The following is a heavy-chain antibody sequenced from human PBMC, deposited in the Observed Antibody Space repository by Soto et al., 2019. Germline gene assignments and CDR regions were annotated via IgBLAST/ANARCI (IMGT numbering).Heavy chain of an antibody. J-gene: IGHJ4*02. CDR2: MDPKNGVA. CDR3: ARAPLIIGHITHSGESSPGVLDY. V-gene: IGHV1-2*02. CDR1: GYNFVDTY. D-gene: IGHD3-16*01. Sequence: ASVQVSWDASGYNFVDTYVHWWRQPPGKGLAWIGSMDPKNGVARPSHNCQYRVILTSDTPITTLLMQLNNLSPHESALYYCARAPLIIGHITHSGESSPGVLDYWGQGTPVTVSS.